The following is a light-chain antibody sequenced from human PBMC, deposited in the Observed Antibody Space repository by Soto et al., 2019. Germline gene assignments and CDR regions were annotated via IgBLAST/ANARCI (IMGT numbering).Light chain of an antibody. CDR1: SSNIGSNY. CDR2: RNN. J-gene: IGLJ1*01. CDR3: AAWDDSLSVH. V-gene: IGLV1-47*01. Sequence: QSALTQPPSASGTPGQRVTSSCSGSSSNIGSNYVYWYQQLPGTAPKLLIYRNNQRPSGVPDRFSGSKSGTSASLAISGLRSEDEADYYCAAWDDSLSVHFGTGTKVTVL.